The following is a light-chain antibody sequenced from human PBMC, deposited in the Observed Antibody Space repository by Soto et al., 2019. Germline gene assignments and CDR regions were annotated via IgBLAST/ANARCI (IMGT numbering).Light chain of an antibody. J-gene: IGKJ1*01. Sequence: DIQMTQSPSTLSASIGDRVTITCRASQSLRTWLAWFQQKPGKAPKGLIYNVSSLESGVPPRFRGSGSETLFTLTIDSLQPDDFATYYCLQYDTYPWTFGQGTKVEIK. CDR1: QSLRTW. CDR2: NVS. CDR3: LQYDTYPWT. V-gene: IGKV1-5*03.